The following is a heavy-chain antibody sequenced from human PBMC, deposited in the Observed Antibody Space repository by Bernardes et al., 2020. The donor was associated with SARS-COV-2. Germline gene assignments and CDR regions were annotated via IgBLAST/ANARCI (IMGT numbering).Heavy chain of an antibody. Sequence: GGSLRLSCVASEFTFRGHHMNWVRQAPGRGLEWISYIGSGHNIYYADSVKGRFTISRDNSKNTLYLQMNSLRAEDTAVFYCAGYGSGSYKWFDPWGQGTLVTVSS. CDR1: EFTFRGHH. CDR3: AGYGSGSYKWFDP. D-gene: IGHD3-10*01. V-gene: IGHV3-23*01. CDR2: IGSGHNI. J-gene: IGHJ5*02.